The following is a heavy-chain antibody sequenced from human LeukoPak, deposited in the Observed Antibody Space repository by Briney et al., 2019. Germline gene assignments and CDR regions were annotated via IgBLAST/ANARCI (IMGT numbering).Heavy chain of an antibody. D-gene: IGHD5-18*01. J-gene: IGHJ4*02. Sequence: SETLSLTCTVSGGSIGSSSYYWGWIRQPPGKGLEWIGSIYYSGSTYYNPSLKSRVTISVDTSKNQFSLKLSSVTAADTAVYYCARRNTAMVHFDYWGQGTLVTVSS. CDR3: ARRNTAMVHFDY. V-gene: IGHV4-39*01. CDR1: GGSIGSSSYY. CDR2: IYYSGST.